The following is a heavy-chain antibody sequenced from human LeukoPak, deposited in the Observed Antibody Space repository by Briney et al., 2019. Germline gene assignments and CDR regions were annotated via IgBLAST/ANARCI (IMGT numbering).Heavy chain of an antibody. D-gene: IGHD6-19*01. Sequence: GALSLSCVASGFTFSNFAIPWVRPPPGKGLEWVAVMSTDGSLQYYANSVKGRFTISRDNYKSTLFLQMNSLSAADTAVYYCGRQVAPGQWLVNLWGQGTLVTVSS. J-gene: IGHJ5*02. CDR1: GFTFSNFA. CDR3: GRQVAPGQWLVNL. V-gene: IGHV3-30*01. CDR2: MSTDGSLQ.